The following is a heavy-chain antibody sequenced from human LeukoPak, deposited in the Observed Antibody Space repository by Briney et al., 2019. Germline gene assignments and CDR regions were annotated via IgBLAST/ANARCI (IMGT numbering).Heavy chain of an antibody. CDR2: INHSGST. Sequence: SETLSLTCAVSGGSFSGYYWSWIRQPPGKGLEWIGEINHSGSTNYNPSLKSRVTISVDTSKNQFSLKLSSVTAADTAVYYCARVVKPRHSRSSADQEVYYFDYGGQGPRVTVSS. CDR3: ARVVKPRHSRSSADQEVYYFDY. D-gene: IGHD6-6*01. V-gene: IGHV4-34*01. J-gene: IGHJ4*02. CDR1: GGSFSGYY.